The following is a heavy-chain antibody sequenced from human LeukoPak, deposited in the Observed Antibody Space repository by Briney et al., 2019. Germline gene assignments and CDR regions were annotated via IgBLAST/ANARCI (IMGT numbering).Heavy chain of an antibody. CDR1: GYPFTWYG. J-gene: IGHJ4*02. CDR3: GRNGVVAENRLYVDY. V-gene: IGHV1-18*01. D-gene: IGHD2-8*01. CDR2: IGANNANT. Sequence: ASVTVSCKASGYPFTWYGFTWVRQAPGQGLEWMGWIGANNANTKLEQKFQGRLTMAIDTSTRIVHMELRDLISDDTAMYYCGRNGVVAENRLYVDYWGQGTLVTVSS.